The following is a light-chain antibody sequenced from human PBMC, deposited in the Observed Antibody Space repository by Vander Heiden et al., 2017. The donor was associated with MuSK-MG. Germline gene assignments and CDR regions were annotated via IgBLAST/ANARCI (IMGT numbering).Light chain of an antibody. Sequence: DIVMTQSPDSLAVSLGERATINCKSSQSVLHSSNNKNYLAWYQQKPGQPPKLLIYWASTRESGVPDRFSGSGSGADFTLTISSLQAEDVAVYYCQQDDSTPLTFGQGTKLEI. J-gene: IGKJ2*01. CDR1: QSVLHSSNNKNY. CDR3: QQDDSTPLT. CDR2: WAS. V-gene: IGKV4-1*01.